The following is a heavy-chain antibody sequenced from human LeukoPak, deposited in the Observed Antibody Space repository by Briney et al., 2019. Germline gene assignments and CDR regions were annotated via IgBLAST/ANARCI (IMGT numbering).Heavy chain of an antibody. Sequence: GGSLRLSCAASGFTFSSYSMNWVRQAPGKGLEWVSYISSSSSTINYADSVKGRFTISRDNAKNSLYLQMNSLRAEDTAVYYCARDYEGSGYDFWSGRSYNWFDPWGQGTLVTVSS. CDR3: ARDYEGSGYDFWSGRSYNWFDP. CDR1: GFTFSSYS. V-gene: IGHV3-48*04. CDR2: ISSSSSTI. D-gene: IGHD3-3*01. J-gene: IGHJ5*02.